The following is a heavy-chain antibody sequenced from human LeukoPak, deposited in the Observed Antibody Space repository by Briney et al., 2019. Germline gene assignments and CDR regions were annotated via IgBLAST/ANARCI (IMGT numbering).Heavy chain of an antibody. CDR1: GASITSGRYY. Sequence: SETLSLTCSVYGASITSGRYYWGWMRQAPGKGLEWIGTIHYSGTPTFYNPSLESRVSLFSDTSRNDFSLRLRSVTAADAAVYYCAAGGDDAKAGYWGQGTLVTVSS. CDR2: IHYSGTPT. V-gene: IGHV4-39*02. CDR3: AAGGDDAKAGY. J-gene: IGHJ4*02. D-gene: IGHD3-16*01.